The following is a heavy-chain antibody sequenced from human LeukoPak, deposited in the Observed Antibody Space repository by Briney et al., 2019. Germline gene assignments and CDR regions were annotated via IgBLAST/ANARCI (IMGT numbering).Heavy chain of an antibody. D-gene: IGHD6-13*01. CDR3: ARDQASSSWSYYYYYYYMDV. CDR2: ISSSGSTL. CDR1: GFTFSDYY. Sequence: PGGSQRLSCAASGFTFSDYYMSWIRQAPGKGLEWVSYISSSGSTLYYADSVKGRFTISRDNAKNSLYLQMNSLRAEDTAVYYCARDQASSSWSYYYYYYYMDVWGKGTTVTVSS. J-gene: IGHJ6*03. V-gene: IGHV3-11*01.